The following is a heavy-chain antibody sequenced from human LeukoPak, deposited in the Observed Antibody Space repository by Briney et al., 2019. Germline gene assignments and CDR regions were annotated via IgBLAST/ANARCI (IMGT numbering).Heavy chain of an antibody. V-gene: IGHV3-23*01. CDR1: GFTFNSYA. D-gene: IGHD5-18*01. CDR2: ISGSGGYT. J-gene: IGHJ4*02. Sequence: GGSLRLSCAASGFTFNSYAMNWVRQAPGKGLEWVSAISGSGGYTYYADSVKGRFTISRDNSKNMVYLQMNSLRAEDTAVYYCAKGDSGYSYGYYFDYWGQGTLVTVSS. CDR3: AKGDSGYSYGYYFDY.